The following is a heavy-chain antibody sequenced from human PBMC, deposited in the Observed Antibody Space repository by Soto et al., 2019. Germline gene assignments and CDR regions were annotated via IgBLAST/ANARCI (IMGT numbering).Heavy chain of an antibody. CDR1: GGSISSYY. CDR2: IYYSGST. J-gene: IGHJ5*02. CDR3: AKYYDFWSGYFSNNWFDP. D-gene: IGHD3-3*01. Sequence: SETLSLTCTVSGGSISSYYWSWIRQPPGKGLEWIGYIYYSGSTNYNPSLKSRVTISVDTSKTQFSLKLSSVTAADTAVYYCAKYYDFWSGYFSNNWFDPWGQGTLVTXSS. V-gene: IGHV4-59*08.